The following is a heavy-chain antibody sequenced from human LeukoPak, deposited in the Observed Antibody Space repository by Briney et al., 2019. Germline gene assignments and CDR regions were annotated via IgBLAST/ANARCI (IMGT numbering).Heavy chain of an antibody. CDR3: ARDRVLDCSTTSCSDEGGAFDI. V-gene: IGHV3-48*03. CDR2: ISSSGSTI. D-gene: IGHD2-2*01. Sequence: QPGGSLRLSCAASGFTFSSYEMNWVRQAPGKGLEWVSYISSSGSTIYYADSVKGRFTISRDNAKNSLYLQMNSLRAEDTAVYYCARDRVLDCSTTSCSDEGGAFDIWGQGTMVTVSS. J-gene: IGHJ3*02. CDR1: GFTFSSYE.